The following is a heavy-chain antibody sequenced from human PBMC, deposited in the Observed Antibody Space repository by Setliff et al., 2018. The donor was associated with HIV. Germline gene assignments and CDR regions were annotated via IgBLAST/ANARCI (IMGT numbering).Heavy chain of an antibody. CDR2: ISAYNGNT. J-gene: IGHJ4*02. CDR1: GYSFSSYG. Sequence: ASVKVSCKASGYSFSSYGISWVRQAPGQGLEWMGWISAYNGNTNYAQKLQGRVTMTTDTSTSTAYMELRSLKSDDTAVYYCAREYRRSQGVGYFDYWGQGTLVTVSS. V-gene: IGHV1-18*01. D-gene: IGHD6-6*01. CDR3: AREYRRSQGVGYFDY.